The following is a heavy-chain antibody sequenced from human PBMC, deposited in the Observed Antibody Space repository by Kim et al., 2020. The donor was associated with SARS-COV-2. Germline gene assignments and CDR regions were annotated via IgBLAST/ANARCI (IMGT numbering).Heavy chain of an antibody. CDR1: GFTFSSYG. D-gene: IGHD3-10*01. CDR2: ISYDGSNK. V-gene: IGHV3-30*18. Sequence: LSLTCAASGFTFSSYGKHWVRQAPGKGLEWVAVISYDGSNKYYADSVKGRFTISRDNSKNTLYLQMNSLRAEDTAVYYCAKDRSKLAASYGSGSPSYDYWGQGTLVTVSS. J-gene: IGHJ4*02. CDR3: AKDRSKLAASYGSGSPSYDY.